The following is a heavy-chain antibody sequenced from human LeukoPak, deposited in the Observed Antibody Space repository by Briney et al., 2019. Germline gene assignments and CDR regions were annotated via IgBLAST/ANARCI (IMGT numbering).Heavy chain of an antibody. CDR2: IYYSGST. CDR3: ARDGTGTGIAAAPTGY. D-gene: IGHD6-13*01. Sequence: SGTLSLACTVSGGSISSSSYYWGWIRQPPGKGLEWIGSIYYSGSTYYNPSLKSRVTISVDRSKNQFSLKLSSVTAADTAVYYCARDGTGTGIAAAPTGYWGQGTLVTVSS. J-gene: IGHJ4*02. V-gene: IGHV4-39*07. CDR1: GGSISSSSYY.